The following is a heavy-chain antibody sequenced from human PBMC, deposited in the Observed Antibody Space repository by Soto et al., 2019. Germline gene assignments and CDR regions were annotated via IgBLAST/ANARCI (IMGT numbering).Heavy chain of an antibody. V-gene: IGHV3-72*01. Sequence: EVHLVESGGGLVQPEGSLRLSCAASEFTFSDHYMDWVRQAPGKGLEWVGRIRNKANSYTTEYAASVKGRFTISRDDSRNSLYLQMNSLKTEDTAMYYCTRAGILTTPYYFDYWGQGTLVTVSS. J-gene: IGHJ4*02. D-gene: IGHD2-21*01. CDR3: TRAGILTTPYYFDY. CDR1: EFTFSDHY. CDR2: IRNKANSYTT.